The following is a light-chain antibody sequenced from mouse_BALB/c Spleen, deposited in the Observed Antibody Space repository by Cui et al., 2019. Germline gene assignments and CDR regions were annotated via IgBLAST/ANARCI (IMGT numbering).Light chain of an antibody. V-gene: IGKV4-59*01. CDR2: DTS. CDR1: STVSY. CDR3: QQWSSNPPT. J-gene: IGKJ2*01. Sequence: QIVLTQSPAIMSASPGEKVTMTCLSSSTVSYMHWYQQKAGTSTKRWIDDTSKRASGGPARFSGSGSGTSYSLTISSMEAEDAATYYCQQWSSNPPTFGGGTKLEIK.